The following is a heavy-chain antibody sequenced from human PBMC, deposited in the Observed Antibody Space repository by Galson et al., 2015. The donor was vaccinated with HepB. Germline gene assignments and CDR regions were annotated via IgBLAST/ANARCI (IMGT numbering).Heavy chain of an antibody. CDR1: GFSLSTSGVG. V-gene: IGHV2-5*02. Sequence: PALVKPTQTLTLPCTFSGFSLSTSGVGVGWIRQPPGKALEWLALIYWDDDKRYSPSLKSRLTITKDTSKDQVVLTMTNMDPVDTATYYCALELEAAFDIWGQGTMVTVSS. J-gene: IGHJ3*02. CDR2: IYWDDDK. D-gene: IGHD3-3*01. CDR3: ALELEAAFDI.